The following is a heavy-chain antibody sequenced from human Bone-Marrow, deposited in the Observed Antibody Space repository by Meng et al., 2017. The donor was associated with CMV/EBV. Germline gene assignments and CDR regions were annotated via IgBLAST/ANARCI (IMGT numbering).Heavy chain of an antibody. CDR3: ARYRAHPEY. D-gene: IGHD1-1*01. CDR2: ISGSGGST. Sequence: GGSLRLSCAASGFTFSSYAMSWVRQAPGKGLEWVSAISGSGGSTYYADSVKGRFTISRDNAKNSLYLQMNSLRAEDTAIYHCARYRAHPEYWGQGTLVTVSS. V-gene: IGHV3-23*01. CDR1: GFTFSSYA. J-gene: IGHJ4*02.